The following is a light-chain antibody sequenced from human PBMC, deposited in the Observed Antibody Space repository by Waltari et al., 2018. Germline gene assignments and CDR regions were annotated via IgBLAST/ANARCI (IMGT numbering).Light chain of an antibody. V-gene: IGKV1-NL1*01. J-gene: IGKJ1*01. CDR2: LTS. CDR3: QQHYSSLWT. CDR1: QGISNS. Sequence: DIQMTQSPSSLSASVGARVTITCRASQGISNSLAWYQQKPGKAPKLLLYLTSRLESGVPSRFSGSGSGTDYTLTISSLQPEDFATYYCQQHYSSLWTFGQGTKVEIK.